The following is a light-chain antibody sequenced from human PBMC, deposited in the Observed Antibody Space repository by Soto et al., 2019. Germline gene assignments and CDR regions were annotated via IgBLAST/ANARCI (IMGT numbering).Light chain of an antibody. J-gene: IGLJ3*02. V-gene: IGLV1-47*03. CDR2: WNS. Sequence: QSVVTQPPSVSGTPGQRVTISCSGSTSNIISNYVYWYQHLPGKAPKLLIYWNSERPSGVPARFSASKSGTSVSLAISGLWSEDEADYYCAAWDDTLRGWVFGGGTQLTVL. CDR3: AAWDDTLRGWV. CDR1: TSNIISNY.